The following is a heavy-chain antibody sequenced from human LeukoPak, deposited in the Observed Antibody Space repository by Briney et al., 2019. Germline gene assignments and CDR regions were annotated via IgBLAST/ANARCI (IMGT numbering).Heavy chain of an antibody. CDR2: ISGSGGST. CDR3: AKEGIDYDILTGYGSAEYFQH. CDR1: GFTFSTYV. Sequence: GGPLRLSCAASGFTFSTYVMSWGRHAPGEGLEWVSAISGSGGSTYYADFVKCRFTISRDNAKKTLYLQMSSLRVEDTAVYFCAKEGIDYDILTGYGSAEYFQHWGQGTLVTVSS. D-gene: IGHD3-9*01. V-gene: IGHV3-23*01. J-gene: IGHJ1*01.